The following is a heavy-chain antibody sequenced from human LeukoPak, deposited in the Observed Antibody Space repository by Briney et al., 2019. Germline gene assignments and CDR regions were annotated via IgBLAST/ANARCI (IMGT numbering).Heavy chain of an antibody. J-gene: IGHJ4*02. CDR2: ISAYNGNT. CDR3: ARGCGGDCPMGGDY. Sequence: ASVKVSCKASGYTFTSYGISWVRQAPGQGLEWMGWISAYNGNTNYAQKLQGRVTMTPDTSTSTAYMEMRSLRSDDTAVYYCARGCGGDCPMGGDYWGQGTLVTVSS. CDR1: GYTFTSYG. V-gene: IGHV1-18*01. D-gene: IGHD2-21*02.